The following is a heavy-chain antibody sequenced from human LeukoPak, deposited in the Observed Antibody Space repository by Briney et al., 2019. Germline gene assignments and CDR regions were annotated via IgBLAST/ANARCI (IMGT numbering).Heavy chain of an antibody. V-gene: IGHV3-23*01. D-gene: IGHD2-2*01. Sequence: GGSLRLSCAASGFTFSSYAMSWVRQAPGKGLEWVSAISGSGGSTYYADSVKGRFTISGDNSKNTLYLQMNSLRAEDTAVYYCAKDQRGRYCSSTSCLKGDFDYWGQGTLVTVSS. J-gene: IGHJ4*02. CDR3: AKDQRGRYCSSTSCLKGDFDY. CDR2: ISGSGGST. CDR1: GFTFSSYA.